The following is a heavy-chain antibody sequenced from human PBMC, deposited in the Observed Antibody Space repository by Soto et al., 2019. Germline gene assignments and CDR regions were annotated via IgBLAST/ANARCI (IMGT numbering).Heavy chain of an antibody. CDR1: GFTFSSYG. CDR3: AKEDIAAADYYYYYGVDV. D-gene: IGHD6-13*01. CDR2: ISYDGSNK. V-gene: IGHV3-30*18. Sequence: PGGSLRLSCAASGFTFSSYGMHWVRQAPGKGLEWVAVISYDGSNKYYADSVKGRFTISRDNSKNTLYLQMNSLRAEDTAVYYCAKEDIAAADYYYYYGVDVWGQGTTVTVSS. J-gene: IGHJ6*02.